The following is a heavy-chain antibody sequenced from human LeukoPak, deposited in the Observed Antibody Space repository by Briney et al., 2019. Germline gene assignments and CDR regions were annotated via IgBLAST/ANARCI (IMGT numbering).Heavy chain of an antibody. Sequence: GGSLRLSCAASGFTFSSYGMSWVRQAPGKGLEWVSAISGSGVSTYYADSVKGRFIISRDTSKNTLYLQMNSLRAEDTAAYYCSKWKAIVLVPAARSPIDYWGQGTLVTVSS. CDR1: GFTFSSYG. CDR3: SKWKAIVLVPAARSPIDY. J-gene: IGHJ4*02. D-gene: IGHD2-2*01. CDR2: ISGSGVST. V-gene: IGHV3-23*01.